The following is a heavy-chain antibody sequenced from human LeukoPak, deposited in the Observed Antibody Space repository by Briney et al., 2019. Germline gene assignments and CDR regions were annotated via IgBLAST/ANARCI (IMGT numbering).Heavy chain of an antibody. CDR2: ISSSGSTI. D-gene: IGHD3-22*01. J-gene: IGHJ4*02. CDR3: ARSPRAGYYYDSSGYILIDYFDY. Sequence: GGSLRLSCAASGFTFSDYYMSWIRQAPGKGLEWVSYISSSGSTIYYADSVKDRFTISRDNAKNSLYLQMNSLRAEDTAVYYCARSPRAGYYYDSSGYILIDYFDYWGQGTLVTVS. CDR1: GFTFSDYY. V-gene: IGHV3-11*01.